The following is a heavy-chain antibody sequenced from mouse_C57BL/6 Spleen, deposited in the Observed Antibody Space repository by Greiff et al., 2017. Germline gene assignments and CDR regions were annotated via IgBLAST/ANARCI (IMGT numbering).Heavy chain of an antibody. J-gene: IGHJ4*01. CDR1: GYAFSSSW. Sequence: VQLQEPGPELVKPGASVKISCKASGYAFSSSWMNWVKQRPGKGLEWIGRIYPGDGDPNSNGKFKGKATLTADKSSSTAYMRLSSLTSEDSAVYFCASEDAMDYWGHGTSVAVSS. V-gene: IGHV1-82*01. CDR3: ASEDAMDY. CDR2: IYPGDGDP.